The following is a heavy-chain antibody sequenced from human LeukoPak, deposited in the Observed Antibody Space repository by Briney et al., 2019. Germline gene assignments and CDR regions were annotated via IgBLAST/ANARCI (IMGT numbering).Heavy chain of an antibody. CDR1: GFTFSSYG. CDR2: IRYDGSNK. V-gene: IGHV3-30*02. J-gene: IGHJ4*02. Sequence: GGSLRLSCAASGFTFSSYGMHWVRQAPGTRLEGVAFIRYDGSNKYYAGSVKGRFTISRDNSKNTLYLQMNSLRAEDMAVYYCARLSLVRGDIRDYWGQGTLVTVSS. CDR3: ARLSLVRGDIRDY. D-gene: IGHD3-10*01.